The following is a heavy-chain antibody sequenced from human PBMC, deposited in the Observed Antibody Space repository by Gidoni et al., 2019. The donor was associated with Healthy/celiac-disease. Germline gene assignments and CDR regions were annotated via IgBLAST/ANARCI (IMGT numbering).Heavy chain of an antibody. CDR1: GFTFSSYS. J-gene: IGHJ4*02. D-gene: IGHD5-12*01. CDR2: ISSSSSYI. CDR3: ARDLGWLQPQDY. Sequence: EVQLVESGGGLVKPGGSLRLSCAASGFTFSSYSMNWVRQAPGKGLEWVSSISSSSSYIYYADSVKGRFTISRDNAKNSLYLQMNSLRAEDTAVYYCARDLGWLQPQDYWGQGTLVTVSS. V-gene: IGHV3-21*01.